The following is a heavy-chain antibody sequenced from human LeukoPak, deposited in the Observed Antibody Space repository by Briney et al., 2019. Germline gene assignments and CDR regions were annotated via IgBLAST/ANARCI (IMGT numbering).Heavy chain of an antibody. CDR3: AKQAPGSIVRGIFDY. Sequence: PGGSLRLSCAASGFTFSTNGMHWVRQAPGKGLEWVAVISYDEKTKYYTDSVKGRFTISRDNSKNTLYLQMNSLRAEDTAVYYCAKQAPGSIVRGIFDYWGQGTLVTVSS. V-gene: IGHV3-30*18. CDR1: GFTFSTNG. D-gene: IGHD3-22*01. CDR2: ISYDEKTK. J-gene: IGHJ4*02.